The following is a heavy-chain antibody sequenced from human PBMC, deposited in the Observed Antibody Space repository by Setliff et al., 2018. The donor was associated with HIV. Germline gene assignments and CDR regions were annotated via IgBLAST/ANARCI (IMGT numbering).Heavy chain of an antibody. V-gene: IGHV1-3*01. CDR3: ASDRGNTMILVVTTGAFDI. J-gene: IGHJ3*02. D-gene: IGHD3-22*01. CDR2: THAANCNT. Sequence: ASVKVSCKAPGYTFTKYGMHWVRQAPGQRLEWMGWTHAANCNTEYSQKFQGRVTITRDTSANTAYMELSSLRSEDTDVYYCASDRGNTMILVVTTGAFDIWGQGTMVTVSS. CDR1: GYTFTKYG.